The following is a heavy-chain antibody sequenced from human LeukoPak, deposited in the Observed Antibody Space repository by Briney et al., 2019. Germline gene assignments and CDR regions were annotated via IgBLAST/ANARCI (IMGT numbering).Heavy chain of an antibody. CDR1: GGSISSYY. Sequence: SETLSLTCTVSGGSISSYYWSWIRQPPGKGLEWIGNIYTSGNTNYNPSLKSRVAISVDTSKNQFSLKLSSVTAADTAVYYCARRSYYGSGSYSYRGQGTLVTVSS. V-gene: IGHV4-4*09. D-gene: IGHD3-10*01. CDR2: IYTSGNT. CDR3: ARRSYYGSGSYSY. J-gene: IGHJ4*02.